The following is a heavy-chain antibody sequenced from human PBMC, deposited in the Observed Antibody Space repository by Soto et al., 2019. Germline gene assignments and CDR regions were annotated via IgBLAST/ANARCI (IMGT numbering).Heavy chain of an antibody. D-gene: IGHD2-2*01. CDR3: AKEKISTICCNLFAP. Sequence: PGESLRLSCAASGCIFSSYAMSWFRQATGKGVEWVSAISGSGGSTYYADSVKGRFTISRDNSKNTLYLQMNSLRAEDTAVYYCAKEKISTICCNLFAPWGHGTLVTVSS. V-gene: IGHV3-23*01. CDR1: GCIFSSYA. J-gene: IGHJ5*02. CDR2: ISGSGGST.